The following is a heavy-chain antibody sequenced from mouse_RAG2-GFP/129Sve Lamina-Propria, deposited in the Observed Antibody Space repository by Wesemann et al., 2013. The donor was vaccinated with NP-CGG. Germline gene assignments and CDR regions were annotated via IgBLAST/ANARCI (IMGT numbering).Heavy chain of an antibody. CDR1: GYTFTSYW. J-gene: IGHJ2*01. CDR3: ARSGGNHPYYFDY. CDR2: IDPSDSYT. Sequence: QVQLQQPGAELVMPGASVKLSCKASGYTFTSYWMHWVKQRPGQGLEWIGEIDPSDSYTNYNQKFKGKATLTVDKSSSTAYMQLSSLTSEDSAVYYCARSGGNHPYYFDYWGQGTTLTVSS. V-gene: IGHV1-69*01. D-gene: IGHD2-1*01.